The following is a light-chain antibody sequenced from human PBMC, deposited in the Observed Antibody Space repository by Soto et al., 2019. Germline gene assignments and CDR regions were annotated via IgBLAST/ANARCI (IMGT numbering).Light chain of an antibody. Sequence: QSARTQPASVSGSPGQSISISCTGTSSDVGSYNLVSWYQQYPGKAPKLIIYEDTKRPSGFSNRFPGSKSGNTASLTISGLQPDGEADYDCCSYSRSDWSTFWVFGGGTKLTVL. J-gene: IGLJ3*02. CDR2: EDT. V-gene: IGLV2-23*01. CDR3: CSYSRSDWSTFWV. CDR1: SSDVGSYNL.